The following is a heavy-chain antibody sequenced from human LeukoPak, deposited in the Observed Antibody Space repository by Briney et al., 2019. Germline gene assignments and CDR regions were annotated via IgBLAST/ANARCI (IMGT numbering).Heavy chain of an antibody. CDR1: GLTFSSYA. CDR2: ISYDGSNK. Sequence: GRSLRLSCAASGLTFSSYAMHWVRQAPGKGLEWVAVISYDGSNKYYADSVKGRFTISRDNSKNTLYLQMNSLRAEDTAVYYCARDRAYGITGTTGGWGFDYWGQGTLVTVSS. V-gene: IGHV3-30*04. D-gene: IGHD1-20*01. CDR3: ARDRAYGITGTTGGWGFDY. J-gene: IGHJ4*02.